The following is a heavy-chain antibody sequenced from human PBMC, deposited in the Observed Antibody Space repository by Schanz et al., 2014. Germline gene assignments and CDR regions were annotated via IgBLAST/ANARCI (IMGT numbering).Heavy chain of an antibody. D-gene: IGHD4-4*01. V-gene: IGHV4-59*08. CDR2: IYYSGST. J-gene: IGHJ3*02. CDR1: GSINSYY. CDR3: ARSPLGYSASGIDPFDI. Sequence: QVQLQESGPGLVKPSETLSLNCRISGSINSYYWGWIRQPPGKGLEWIGNIYYSGSTNNNPSLKMRVPMSVDTAKKKFSLSLSFVTAADTAVYYCARSPLGYSASGIDPFDIWGQGTMVTVSS.